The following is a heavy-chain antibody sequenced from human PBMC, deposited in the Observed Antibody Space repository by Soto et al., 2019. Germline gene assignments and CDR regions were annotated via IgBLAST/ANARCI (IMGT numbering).Heavy chain of an antibody. CDR3: ARYPPGEDAFDI. V-gene: IGHV3-64*01. CDR2: ISSNGGST. D-gene: IGHD2-21*01. Sequence: GGSLRLSCAASGFTFSSYAMHWVRQAPGKGLEYVSAISSNGGSTYYANSVKGRFTISRDNSKNTLYLQMGSLRAEDMAVYYCARYPPGEDAFDIWGQGTMVTVSS. J-gene: IGHJ3*02. CDR1: GFTFSSYA.